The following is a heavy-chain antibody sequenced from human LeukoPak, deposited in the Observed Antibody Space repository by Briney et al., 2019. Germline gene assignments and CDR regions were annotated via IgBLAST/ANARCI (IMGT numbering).Heavy chain of an antibody. CDR2: ISSSGNII. V-gene: IGHV3-48*03. Sequence: GGSLRLSCAASGFTFSSYEMNWVRQAPGKGLEWVSYISSSGNIIYYADSVKGRFTISRDNAKNSLYLQMNSLRAEDTAVYYCARDRGVYSRTLEDWGQGTLVTVSS. CDR1: GFTFSSYE. D-gene: IGHD6-13*01. CDR3: ARDRGVYSRTLED. J-gene: IGHJ4*02.